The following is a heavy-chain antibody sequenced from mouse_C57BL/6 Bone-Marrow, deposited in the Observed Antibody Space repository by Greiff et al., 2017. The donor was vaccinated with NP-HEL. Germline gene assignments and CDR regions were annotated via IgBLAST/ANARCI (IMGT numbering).Heavy chain of an antibody. CDR3: ARRSNFDYAMDY. J-gene: IGHJ4*01. CDR1: GYTFTTYP. V-gene: IGHV1-47*01. Sequence: QVQLQQSGAELVKPGASVKMSCKASGYTFTTYPIEWMKQSHGKCLEWIGNIHPYNDDTKYNDKFKGKATLTVEKSSSTVYLDLSRLTSDDSAVYYCARRSNFDYAMDYWGRGTSVTVSS. CDR2: IHPYNDDT. D-gene: IGHD1-1*01.